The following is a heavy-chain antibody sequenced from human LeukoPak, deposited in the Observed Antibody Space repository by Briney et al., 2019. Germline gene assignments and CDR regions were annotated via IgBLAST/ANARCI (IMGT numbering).Heavy chain of an antibody. CDR3: ARPQAYGDPDY. D-gene: IGHD4-17*01. CDR2: IYPGDSDT. Sequence: GESLKTSCTGFGYSFTTYWIGWVRQMPGKGLEWMGIIYPGDSDTKYSPSFQGQVTISADKSISTAYLQWSSLKASDTAMYYCARPQAYGDPDYWGQGTLVTVSS. V-gene: IGHV5-51*01. CDR1: GYSFTTYW. J-gene: IGHJ4*02.